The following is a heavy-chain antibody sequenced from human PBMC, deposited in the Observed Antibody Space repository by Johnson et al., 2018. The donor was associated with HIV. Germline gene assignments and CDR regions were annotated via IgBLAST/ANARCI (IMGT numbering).Heavy chain of an antibody. J-gene: IGHJ3*02. D-gene: IGHD2-2*02. CDR1: VCTFSSYW. CDR2: LKLDGCEK. V-gene: IGHV3-7*01. CDR3: ARDRVPAAIGLAYRGAFDI. Sequence: MLLVESGGGLVHHVGSLRLSRAASVCTFSSYWMSWVRQAPVKVLKWVANLKLDGCEKYYVDSVKGRFTIFRDNSKNTLYLQMGSLRAEDMAVYYCARDRVPAAIGLAYRGAFDIWGQGTMVTVSS.